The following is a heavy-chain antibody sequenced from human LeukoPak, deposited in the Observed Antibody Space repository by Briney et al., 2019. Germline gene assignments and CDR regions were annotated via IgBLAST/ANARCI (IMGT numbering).Heavy chain of an antibody. J-gene: IGHJ4*02. CDR3: AKDRSCINDVCHGDFDY. Sequence: GGSLTLSCTAASGFSFSTSAMNWVRQAPGKGLEGMSYIRSSGDLMYYTESVKGRFSIPRDNAKNSLFLQMNSLRVEDTAVYYCAKDRSCINDVCHGDFDYWGQGTLVTVSS. D-gene: IGHD2-8*01. V-gene: IGHV3-48*03. CDR1: GFSFSTSA. CDR2: IRSSGDLM.